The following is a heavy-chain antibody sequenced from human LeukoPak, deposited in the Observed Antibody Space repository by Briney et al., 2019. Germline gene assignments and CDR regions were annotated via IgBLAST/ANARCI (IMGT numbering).Heavy chain of an antibody. Sequence: SETLSLTCTVSGGSISDYYWSWIRQPPGKGLEWIGHMSYSGNTNYNPSLKSRVTISLDTSKNQFSLKLSSVTAADTAVYYCARAIAAAGTWRFDPWGQGTLVTVSS. D-gene: IGHD6-13*01. CDR1: GGSISDYY. CDR3: ARAIAAAGTWRFDP. J-gene: IGHJ5*02. V-gene: IGHV4-59*08. CDR2: MSYSGNT.